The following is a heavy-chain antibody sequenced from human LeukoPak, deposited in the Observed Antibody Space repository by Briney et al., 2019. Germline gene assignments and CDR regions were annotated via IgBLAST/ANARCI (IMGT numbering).Heavy chain of an antibody. CDR2: ISSNGGST. CDR3: ARDGLGYCSSTSCLGQNWFDP. V-gene: IGHV3-64*01. CDR1: GFTFSSYA. D-gene: IGHD2-2*01. Sequence: GGSLRLSCAASGFTFSSYAMHWVRQAPGKGLEYVSAISSNGGSTYYANSVKGRFTISRDNSKNTLYLQMGSLRAEDMAVYYCARDGLGYCSSTSCLGQNWFDPWGQGTLVTVSS. J-gene: IGHJ5*02.